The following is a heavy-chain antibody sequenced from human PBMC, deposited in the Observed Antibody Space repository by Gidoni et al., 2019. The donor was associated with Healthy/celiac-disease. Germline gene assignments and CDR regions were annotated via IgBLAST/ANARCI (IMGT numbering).Heavy chain of an antibody. CDR2: INPNSGGT. CDR3: ARGGYDYGDYWESYYFDY. V-gene: IGHV1-2*07. J-gene: IGHJ4*02. D-gene: IGHD4-17*01. CDR1: GYTFTGYY. Sequence: QVQLVQSGAEVKKPGASVKVSCKASGYTFTGYYMHWVRQAPGQGLEWMGWINPNSGGTNYAHKFQGRVTMTRDTSISTAYMELSRLRSDDTAVYYCARGGYDYGDYWESYYFDYWGQGTLVTVSS.